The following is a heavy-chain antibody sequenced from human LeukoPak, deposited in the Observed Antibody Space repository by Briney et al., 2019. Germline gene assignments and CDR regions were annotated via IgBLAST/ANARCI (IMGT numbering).Heavy chain of an antibody. CDR2: IIPIFSTA. CDR1: GGTFSSYA. J-gene: IGHJ5*02. D-gene: IGHD6-13*01. Sequence: SVKVSCKASGGTFSSYAISWVRQAPGQGLEWMGGIIPIFSTANYAQKFQGRVTITADESTSTAYMELSSLRSEDTAVYYCARKLAAADYNWFDPWGQGTLVTVSS. V-gene: IGHV1-69*13. CDR3: ARKLAAADYNWFDP.